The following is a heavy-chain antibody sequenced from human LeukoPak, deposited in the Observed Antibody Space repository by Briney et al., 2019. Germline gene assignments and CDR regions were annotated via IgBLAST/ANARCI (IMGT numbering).Heavy chain of an antibody. D-gene: IGHD1-26*01. CDR3: ARSHNRWELPSDLDY. Sequence: PGGSLRLSCAASGFTFSSYSMNWVRQAPGKGLEWVSYISSSSSTIYYADSAKGRFTISRDNAKNSLYLQMNSLRDEDTAVYYCARSHNRWELPSDLDYWGQGTLVTVSS. V-gene: IGHV3-48*02. CDR1: GFTFSSYS. CDR2: ISSSSSTI. J-gene: IGHJ4*02.